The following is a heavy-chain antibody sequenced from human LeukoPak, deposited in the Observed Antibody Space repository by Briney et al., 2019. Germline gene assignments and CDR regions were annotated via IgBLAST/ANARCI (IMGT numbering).Heavy chain of an antibody. J-gene: IGHJ6*03. CDR3: AKVMPPGRIRFYSYYMDV. V-gene: IGHV3-30*02. D-gene: IGHD2-15*01. CDR2: IRYDGSNE. CDR1: GFSFSGYG. Sequence: GGSLRLSCAASGFSFSGYGMHWVRQAPGKGLEWVAFIRYDGSNEYYADSVKGRFTISRDKSKNTMSLQMNGLRVEDTAVYYCAKVMPPGRIRFYSYYMDVWGKGTTVTVS.